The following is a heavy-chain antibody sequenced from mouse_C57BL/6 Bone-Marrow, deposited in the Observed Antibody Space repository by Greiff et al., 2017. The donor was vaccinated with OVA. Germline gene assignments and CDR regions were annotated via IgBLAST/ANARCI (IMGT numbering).Heavy chain of an antibody. CDR2: ISSGGSYT. Sequence: EVQLVESGGDLVKPGGSLKLSCAASGFTFSSYGMSWVRQTPDKRLEWVATISSGGSYTYYPDSVKGRFTISRDNAKNTLYLQMSSLKSEDTAMYYCASLYGSPYAMDYWGQGTSVTVSS. D-gene: IGHD1-1*01. CDR3: ASLYGSPYAMDY. V-gene: IGHV5-6*01. J-gene: IGHJ4*01. CDR1: GFTFSSYG.